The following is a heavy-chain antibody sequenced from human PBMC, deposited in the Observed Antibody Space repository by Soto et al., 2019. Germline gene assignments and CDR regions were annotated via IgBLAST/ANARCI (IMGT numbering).Heavy chain of an antibody. J-gene: IGHJ4*02. Sequence: PGGSLRLSCAASGFTFSSYAMHWVRQAPGKGLEWVAVISYDGSNKYYADSVKGRFTISRDNSKNTLYLQMNSLRAEDTAVYYCASDRWIQLWFFDYWGQGTLVTVS. V-gene: IGHV3-30-3*01. CDR3: ASDRWIQLWFFDY. CDR1: GFTFSSYA. D-gene: IGHD5-18*01. CDR2: ISYDGSNK.